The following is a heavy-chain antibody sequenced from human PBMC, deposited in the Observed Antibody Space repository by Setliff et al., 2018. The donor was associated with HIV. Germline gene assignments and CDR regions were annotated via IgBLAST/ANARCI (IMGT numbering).Heavy chain of an antibody. V-gene: IGHV4-61*09. Sequence: SETLSLTCAVSGGSINSGSIYWSWVRRPAGGGLEWIGHMHANGLTTYNPSLRSRAAISMETSKNQFSLRLSAVTAADSAIYYCAGLDSADYFVGVLNFWGQGTRVTVSS. CDR2: MHANGLT. CDR3: AGLDSADYFVGVLNF. CDR1: GGSINSGSIY. J-gene: IGHJ4*03. D-gene: IGHD3-22*01.